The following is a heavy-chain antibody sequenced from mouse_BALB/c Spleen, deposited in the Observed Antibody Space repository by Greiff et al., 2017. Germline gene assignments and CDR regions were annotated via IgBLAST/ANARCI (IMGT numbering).Heavy chain of an antibody. V-gene: IGHV1-54*01. J-gene: IGHJ2*01. CDR1: GYAFTNYL. D-gene: IGHD2-10*02. Sequence: VQLQQSGAELVRPGTSVKVSCKASGYAFTNYLIEWVKQRPGQGLEWIGVINPGSGGTYYNEKFKGKATLTADKSSSTAYMQLSSLTSDDSAVYFCARAVWSYGDYWGQGTTLTVSS. CDR2: INPGSGGT. CDR3: ARAVWSYGDY.